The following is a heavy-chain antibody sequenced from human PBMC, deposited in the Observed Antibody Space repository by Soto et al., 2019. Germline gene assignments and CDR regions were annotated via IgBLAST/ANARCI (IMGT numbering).Heavy chain of an antibody. D-gene: IGHD3-22*01. CDR3: ARFSDYYDSSGYYSSGCFDY. CDR1: GYTFTSYY. V-gene: IGHV1-46*01. Sequence: ASVKVSCKASGYTFTSYYMHWVRQAPGQGLEWMGIINPSGGSTSYAQKFQGRVTMTRDTSTSTVYMELSSLRSEDTAVYYCARFSDYYDSSGYYSSGCFDYWGQGTLVTVSS. J-gene: IGHJ4*02. CDR2: INPSGGST.